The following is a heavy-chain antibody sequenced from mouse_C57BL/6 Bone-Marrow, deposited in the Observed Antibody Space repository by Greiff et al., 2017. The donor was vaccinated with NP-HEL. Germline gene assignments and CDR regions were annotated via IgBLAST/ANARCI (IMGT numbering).Heavy chain of an antibody. D-gene: IGHD1-1*01. CDR3: ARLTYYGSSRDY. V-gene: IGHV1-63*01. CDR2: IYPGGGYT. Sequence: VQLQESGAELVRPGTSVKMSCKASGYTFTNYWIGWAKQRPGHGLEWIGDIYPGGGYTNYNEKFKGKATLTADKSSSTAYMQFSSLTSEDSAIYYCARLTYYGSSRDYWGQGTTLTVSS. CDR1: GYTFTNYW. J-gene: IGHJ2*01.